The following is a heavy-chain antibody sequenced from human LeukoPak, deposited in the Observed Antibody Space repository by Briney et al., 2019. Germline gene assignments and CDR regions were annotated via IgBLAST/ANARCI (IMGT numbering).Heavy chain of an antibody. V-gene: IGHV1-69*13. CDR2: IIPIFGTA. D-gene: IGHD3-22*01. CDR3: ARAYYYDSSGLFDY. CDR1: GYTFTSYG. J-gene: IGHJ4*02. Sequence: SVKVSCKASGYTFTSYGISWVRQAPGQGLEWMGGIIPIFGTANYAQKFQGRVTITADESTSTAYMELSSLRSEDTAVYYCARAYYYDSSGLFDYWGQGTLVTVSS.